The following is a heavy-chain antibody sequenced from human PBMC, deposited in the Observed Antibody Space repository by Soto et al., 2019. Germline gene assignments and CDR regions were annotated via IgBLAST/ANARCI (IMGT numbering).Heavy chain of an antibody. CDR1: GNTFPSYA. J-gene: IGHJ6*03. Sequence: ASVKVSCKASGNTFPSYAMHWVRQAPGQRLEWMGWINAGNGNTEYSQKFQGRVTITRDTAATTAYLDLSSLSSEDTALYYMRRDRLRFVAGSPSYYMYVWGKGTTVTVPS. D-gene: IGHD4-17*01. V-gene: IGHV1-3*01. CDR3: RRDRLRFVAGSPSYYMYV. CDR2: INAGNGNT.